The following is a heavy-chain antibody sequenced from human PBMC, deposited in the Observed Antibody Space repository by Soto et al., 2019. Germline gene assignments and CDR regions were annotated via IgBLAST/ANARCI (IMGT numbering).Heavy chain of an antibody. V-gene: IGHV1-69*01. Sequence: QLQLVQSGAEVREPGSSVKVSCKASGGTFSSYTVIWVRQAPGQGLEWMGGITPTLNIAKYAEKFQGRVTITAAESTSTVNMHLSSLRSEDTAAYFCARGYYSGSNPSTFDYWGQGTLVAVSS. J-gene: IGHJ4*02. CDR2: ITPTLNIA. D-gene: IGHD1-26*01. CDR1: GGTFSSYT. CDR3: ARGYYSGSNPSTFDY.